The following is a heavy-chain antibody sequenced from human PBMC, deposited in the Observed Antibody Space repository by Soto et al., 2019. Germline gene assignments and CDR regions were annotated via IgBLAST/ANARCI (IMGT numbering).Heavy chain of an antibody. V-gene: IGHV1-18*01. CDR2: ISAYNGNT. J-gene: IGHJ4*02. D-gene: IGHD2-2*01. CDR3: ARDRPTSLCDY. CDR1: GYTFSNYG. Sequence: GASVQGSFKAAGYTFSNYGITWVRQAPGQPLEWLGWISAYNGNTNYAQKLQGRVNMTTDTSTSTAYMELRNLRADDTAVYSCARDRPTSLCDYWGQGTLVTVSS.